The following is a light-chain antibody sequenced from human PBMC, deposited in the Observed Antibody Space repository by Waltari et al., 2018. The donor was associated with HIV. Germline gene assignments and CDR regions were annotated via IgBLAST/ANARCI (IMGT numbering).Light chain of an antibody. J-gene: IGKJ2*01. CDR1: QSVSSN. V-gene: IGKV3-15*01. CDR3: QQYNDWPRGP. Sequence: IVLTQSPATLSVSQGERATLSCRASQSVSSNLAWYQQKPGQAPRLLIYRASTRTTGIPARFSGSGSGTEFTLTISSLQSEDFAVYYCQQYNDWPRGPFGQGTRLEIK. CDR2: RAS.